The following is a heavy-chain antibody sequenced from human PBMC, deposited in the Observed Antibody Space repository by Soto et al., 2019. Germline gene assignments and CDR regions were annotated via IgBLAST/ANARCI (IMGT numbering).Heavy chain of an antibody. Sequence: QVQLQESGPGLVKTSETLSLTCGVSGGSIRNYFWSWIRQPPGKSLEWIGYIYYDGTTKYRPSLESRVTMSVDTSQNHFSLHLTSVTAADTAVYFCARGGGSFGPYYYYAMDVWGQGTTVTVSS. CDR2: IYYDGTT. CDR3: ARGGGSFGPYYYYAMDV. J-gene: IGHJ6*02. D-gene: IGHD3-10*01. V-gene: IGHV4-59*13. CDR1: GGSIRNYF.